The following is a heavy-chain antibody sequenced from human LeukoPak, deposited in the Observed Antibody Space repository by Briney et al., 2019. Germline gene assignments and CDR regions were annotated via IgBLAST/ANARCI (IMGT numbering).Heavy chain of an antibody. Sequence: PGRFLRLSCAASGFTFDDYAMHWVRQAPGKGLEWVSGISWNSGNIGYADSVKGRFTISRGNAKNSLYLQMNSLRAEDTALYYCAKGYGDYYYYGMDVWGQGTTVTVSS. CDR2: ISWNSGNI. CDR1: GFTFDDYA. CDR3: AKGYGDYYYYGMDV. V-gene: IGHV3-9*01. J-gene: IGHJ6*02. D-gene: IGHD4-17*01.